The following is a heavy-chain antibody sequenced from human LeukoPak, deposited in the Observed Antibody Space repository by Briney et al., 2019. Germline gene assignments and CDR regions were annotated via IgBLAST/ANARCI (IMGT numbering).Heavy chain of an antibody. CDR3: AREDIAAADDY. V-gene: IGHV4-38-2*02. D-gene: IGHD6-13*01. CDR1: GFTFSDYY. CDR2: IYYSGST. J-gene: IGHJ4*02. Sequence: GSLRLSCAASGFTFSDYYMSWIRQPPGKGLEWIGSIYYSGSTYYNPSLKSRVTISIDTSKNQLSLKLSSVTAADTAVYYCAREDIAAADDYWGQGTLVTVSS.